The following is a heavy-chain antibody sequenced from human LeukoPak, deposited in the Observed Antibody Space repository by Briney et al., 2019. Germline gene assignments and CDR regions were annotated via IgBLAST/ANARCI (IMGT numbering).Heavy chain of an antibody. D-gene: IGHD1-26*01. J-gene: IGHJ4*02. Sequence: SCKASGYTFTGYYMHWVRQAPGKGLEWVAVISYDGSNKYYADSVKGRFTISRDNSKNTLYLQMNSLRAEDTAVYYCAMLGSIVGATTNYWGQGTLVTVSS. V-gene: IGHV3-30-3*01. CDR3: AMLGSIVGATTNY. CDR1: GYTFTGYY. CDR2: ISYDGSNK.